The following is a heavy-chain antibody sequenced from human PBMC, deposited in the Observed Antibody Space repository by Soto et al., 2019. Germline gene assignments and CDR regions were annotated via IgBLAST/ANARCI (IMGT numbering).Heavy chain of an antibody. CDR1: GCSFSSSIYH. V-gene: IGHV4-39*01. CDR3: ARLGTSFDS. CDR2: IYYTGNT. Sequence: SETLSLTCPVSGCSFSSSIYHWGWIRQPPGKGLEWIATIYYTGNTFYNPSLKSRVTISVDTSKNQFSLKLSSVTAADTAVYYCARLGTSFDSWGQGTLVTVSS. J-gene: IGHJ4*02. D-gene: IGHD6-13*01.